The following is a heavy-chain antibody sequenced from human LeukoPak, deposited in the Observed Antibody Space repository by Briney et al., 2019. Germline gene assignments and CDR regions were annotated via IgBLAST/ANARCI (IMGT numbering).Heavy chain of an antibody. Sequence: GGSLRLSCAASGFTFSNYWMSWVRQAPGKGLEWVANIKQDGSEKYYVDSVKGRFTISRDNAKNSLYLQMSSLRAEDTAVYYCARDRGITGTTTMDVWGKGTTVTVSS. J-gene: IGHJ6*03. CDR2: IKQDGSEK. D-gene: IGHD1-7*01. CDR1: GFTFSNYW. V-gene: IGHV3-7*01. CDR3: ARDRGITGTTTMDV.